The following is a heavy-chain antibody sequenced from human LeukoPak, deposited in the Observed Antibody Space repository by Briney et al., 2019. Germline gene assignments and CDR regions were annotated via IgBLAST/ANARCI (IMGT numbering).Heavy chain of an antibody. CDR3: AKTIIVALEAFDI. J-gene: IGHJ3*02. Sequence: GGSLTLSCAASGFTFSSYAMSWVRQAPGKGLEWVSAISGSGGSTYYADSVKGRFTISRDNSKNTLYLQMNSLRAEDTAVYYCAKTIIVALEAFDIWGQGTMVTVSS. CDR2: ISGSGGST. V-gene: IGHV3-23*01. CDR1: GFTFSSYA. D-gene: IGHD5-12*01.